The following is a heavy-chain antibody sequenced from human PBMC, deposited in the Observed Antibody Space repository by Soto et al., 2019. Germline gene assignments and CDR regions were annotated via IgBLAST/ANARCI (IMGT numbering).Heavy chain of an antibody. CDR1: GGSFSGYY. J-gene: IGHJ5*02. D-gene: IGHD3-10*01. CDR3: GRAPPHYYGSGMRWFDP. V-gene: IGHV4-34*01. Sequence: SETLSLTCAFYGGSFSGYYWIWIRQPPGKGLEWIGEINHSGSTNYNPSLKSRVTISVDTSKNQFSLKLSSVTAADTAVYYCGRAPPHYYGSGMRWFDPWGQGTLVTVSS. CDR2: INHSGST.